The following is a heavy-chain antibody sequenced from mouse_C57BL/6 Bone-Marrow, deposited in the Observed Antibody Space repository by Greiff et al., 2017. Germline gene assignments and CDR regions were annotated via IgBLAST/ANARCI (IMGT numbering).Heavy chain of an antibody. J-gene: IGHJ3*01. Sequence: VHVKQSGPELVKPGASVKMSCKASGYTFTDYNMHWVKQSHGKSLEWIGYINPNNGGTSYNQKFKGKATLTVNKSSSTAYMQLSSLTSEDSAVYYCARLGEDSSGPFAYWGQGTLVTVSA. V-gene: IGHV1-22*01. CDR2: INPNNGGT. D-gene: IGHD3-2*02. CDR3: ARLGEDSSGPFAY. CDR1: GYTFTDYN.